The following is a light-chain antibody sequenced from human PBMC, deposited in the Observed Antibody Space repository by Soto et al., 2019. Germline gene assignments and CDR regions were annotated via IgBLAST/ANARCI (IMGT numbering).Light chain of an antibody. CDR2: LEGSGSY. Sequence: QAVVTQSSSASASLGSSVKLTCTLSSGHSTYIIAWHQQQPGKAPRYLMKLEGSGSYKKGSGVPDRFSGSSSGADRYLTISNLQFEDEADYYCETWVSNTYVFGTGTKVTVL. CDR3: ETWVSNTYV. J-gene: IGLJ1*01. CDR1: SGHSTYI. V-gene: IGLV4-60*02.